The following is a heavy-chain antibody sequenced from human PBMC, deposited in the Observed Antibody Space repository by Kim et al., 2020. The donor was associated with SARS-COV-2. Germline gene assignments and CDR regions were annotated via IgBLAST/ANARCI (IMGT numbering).Heavy chain of an antibody. J-gene: IGHJ4*02. D-gene: IGHD5-18*01. CDR1: GFTFSSYA. Sequence: GGSLRLSCAASGFTFSSYAMSWVRQAPGKGLEWVSAFSGSGGSTYYADSVKGRFTISRDNSKNTLYLQMNSLRAEDTAVYYCAKVRLWGGYSYGPVDYWGQGTLVNVSS. V-gene: IGHV3-23*01. CDR3: AKVRLWGGYSYGPVDY. CDR2: FSGSGGST.